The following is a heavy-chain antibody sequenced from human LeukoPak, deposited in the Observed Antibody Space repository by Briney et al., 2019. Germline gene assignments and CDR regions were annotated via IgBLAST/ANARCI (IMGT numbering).Heavy chain of an antibody. Sequence: SETLSLTCTVSGGSISSYYWSWIRQPPGKGLEWIGYIYYSGSTNYNPSLKSRATISVDTSKNQFSLKLSSVTAADTAVHYCARGGHWPPTANWFDPWGQGTLVTVSS. CDR2: IYYSGST. J-gene: IGHJ5*02. CDR3: ARGGHWPPTANWFDP. CDR1: GGSISSYY. V-gene: IGHV4-59*01.